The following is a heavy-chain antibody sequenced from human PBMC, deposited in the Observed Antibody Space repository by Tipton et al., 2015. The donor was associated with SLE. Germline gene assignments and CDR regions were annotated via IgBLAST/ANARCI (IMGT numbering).Heavy chain of an antibody. CDR3: AKALGTHGFRDWFDP. V-gene: IGHV3-23*01. J-gene: IGHJ5*02. D-gene: IGHD1-14*01. CDR1: GFTSSIYA. Sequence: SPRLSCAASGFTSSIYAMSWVRQAPGQGREWVSAISGSGGSTYYADSVKGRFTISRDNSKKTLYLQMNSLRAEDTAVYYCAKALGTHGFRDWFDPWGQGSMVSVSS. CDR2: ISGSGGST.